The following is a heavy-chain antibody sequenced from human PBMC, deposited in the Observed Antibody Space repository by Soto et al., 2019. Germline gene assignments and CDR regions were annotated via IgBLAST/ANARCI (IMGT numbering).Heavy chain of an antibody. CDR2: ICYEGSNK. CDR1: GFTVSSDG. D-gene: IGHD6-19*01. V-gene: IGHV3-33*01. Sequence: QVQLVESGGGVVQPGRSLRLSCAASGFTVSSDGMHWVRQAPGKGLEWEAVICYEGSNKYYADSVKGRFTISRDNSKNTLYLQMNSLRAEATAVYYCARGRYRRGLCFDYWGQGTLVTVSS. CDR3: ARGRYRRGLCFDY. J-gene: IGHJ4*02.